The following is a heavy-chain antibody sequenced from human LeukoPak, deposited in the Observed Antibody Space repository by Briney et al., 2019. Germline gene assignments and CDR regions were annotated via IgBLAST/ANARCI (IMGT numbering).Heavy chain of an antibody. CDR1: GGSISSSSYY. J-gene: IGHJ4*02. Sequence: PSETLSLTCTVSGGSISSSSYYWGWIRQPPGKGLEWIGSIYYSGSTYYNPSLKSRVTISVDTSKNQFSLKLSSVTAADTAVYYCARTRWLQAGYFDYWGQGTLVTVSS. D-gene: IGHD5-24*01. CDR2: IYYSGST. CDR3: ARTRWLQAGYFDY. V-gene: IGHV4-39*01.